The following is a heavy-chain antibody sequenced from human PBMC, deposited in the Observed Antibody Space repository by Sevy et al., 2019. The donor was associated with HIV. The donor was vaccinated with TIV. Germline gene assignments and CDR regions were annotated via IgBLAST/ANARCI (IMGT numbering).Heavy chain of an antibody. V-gene: IGHV1-2*02. CDR1: GYTFTGYY. J-gene: IGHJ4*02. Sequence: ASVKVSCKASGYTFTGYYMHWVRQAPGQGLEWMGWINPNSGGTNYAQKFQGRVTMTRATSISTAYMELSRLGSDDTAVYYCARDLGYCSSTSCYTALDYWGQGTLVTVSS. CDR2: INPNSGGT. D-gene: IGHD2-2*02. CDR3: ARDLGYCSSTSCYTALDY.